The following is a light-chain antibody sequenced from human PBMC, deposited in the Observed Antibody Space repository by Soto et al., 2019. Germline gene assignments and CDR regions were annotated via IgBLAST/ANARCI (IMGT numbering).Light chain of an antibody. J-gene: IGKJ1*01. V-gene: IGKV3-20*01. CDR3: QQYSSSRT. Sequence: DIVLTESPGTMSLSPGERATLSCRASQSVSSNHLAWYQQKPGPAPRLLIYGGSTRATRIPVRFSGSGSQTEFTLTITRLEPEDFAMYYCQQYSSSRTSGQGTKVDIK. CDR1: QSVSSNH. CDR2: GGS.